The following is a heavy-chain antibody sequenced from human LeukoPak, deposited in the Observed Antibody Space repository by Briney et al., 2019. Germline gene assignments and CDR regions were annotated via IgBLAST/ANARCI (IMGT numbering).Heavy chain of an antibody. CDR3: GAFGVVVIRYYFDY. D-gene: IGHD3-22*01. V-gene: IGHV4-39*01. J-gene: IGHJ4*02. CDR2: IFYSGTT. CDR1: GGSISSSSYY. Sequence: SETLSLTCTVSGGSISSSSYYWGWIRQSPGKGLEWIGSIFYSGTTYYNPSLKSRVTTSVDTSKNQFPLKLSSVTAADTAVYYCGAFGVVVIRYYFDYWGQGTLVTVSS.